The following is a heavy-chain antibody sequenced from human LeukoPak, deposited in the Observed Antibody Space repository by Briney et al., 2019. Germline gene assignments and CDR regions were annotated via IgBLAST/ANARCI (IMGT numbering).Heavy chain of an antibody. V-gene: IGHV3-15*01. CDR1: GFTFSNAW. D-gene: IGHD3-16*01. CDR3: TTDLFTPVESHHDMITFGGVPTAFDY. Sequence: SGGSLRLSCAASGFTFSNAWMSWVRQAPGKGLEWVGRIKSKTDGGTTDYAAPVKGRFTISRDDSKNTLYLQMNSLKTEDTAVYYCTTDLFTPVESHHDMITFGGVPTAFDYWGQGTLVTVSS. CDR2: IKSKTDGGTT. J-gene: IGHJ4*02.